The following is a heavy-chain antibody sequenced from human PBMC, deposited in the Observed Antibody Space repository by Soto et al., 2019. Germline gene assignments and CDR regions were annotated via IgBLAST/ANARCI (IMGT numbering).Heavy chain of an antibody. J-gene: IGHJ6*02. V-gene: IGHV1-18*04. Sequence: QVPLVQSGAEVKKPGASVKVSCKASGYTFPNYGISWVRQAPGQGLRWMGRISTNNGNTNYAQKVQGRVTMTTDTYTSTAYMELRSLRSDDTAVYSCARNSFGVVARGGMDVWGQGTTVTVSS. CDR1: GYTFPNYG. CDR2: ISTNNGNT. D-gene: IGHD3-3*01. CDR3: ARNSFGVVARGGMDV.